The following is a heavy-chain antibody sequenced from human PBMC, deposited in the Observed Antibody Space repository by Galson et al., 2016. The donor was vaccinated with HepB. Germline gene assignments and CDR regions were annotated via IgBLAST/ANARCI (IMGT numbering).Heavy chain of an antibody. D-gene: IGHD3-16*02. CDR3: AKERHPYSYYYMDV. CDR1: GFTFGSYG. Sequence: SLRLSCAASGFTFGSYGMHWVRQAPGKGLEWVAVISYDGSNKYYADSVKGRFTISRDNSKNTLYLQMNSLRAEDTAVYYCAKERHPYSYYYMDVWGKGTTVTVSS. J-gene: IGHJ6*03. CDR2: ISYDGSNK. V-gene: IGHV3-30*18.